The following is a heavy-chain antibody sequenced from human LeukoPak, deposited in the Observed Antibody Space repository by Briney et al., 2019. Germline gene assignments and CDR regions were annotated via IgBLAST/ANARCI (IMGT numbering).Heavy chain of an antibody. Sequence: GGSLRLSCAASGFTFSSYEMNWVRQAPGKGLEWVSYISSSGSTIYYADSAKGRFTISRDNAKNSLYLQMNSLRAEDTAVYYCARALNFCSGGSCPSSYYYYGMDVWGQGTTVTVSS. D-gene: IGHD2-15*01. CDR3: ARALNFCSGGSCPSSYYYYGMDV. CDR2: ISSSGSTI. CDR1: GFTFSSYE. V-gene: IGHV3-48*03. J-gene: IGHJ6*02.